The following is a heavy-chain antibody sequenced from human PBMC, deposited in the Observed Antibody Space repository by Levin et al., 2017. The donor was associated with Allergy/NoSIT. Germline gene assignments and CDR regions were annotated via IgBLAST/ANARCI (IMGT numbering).Heavy chain of an antibody. D-gene: IGHD2-2*01. CDR2: IYNSGSI. Sequence: SQTLSLTCTVSGDSIRSGGSYWSWIRQHPGKGLEWIGYIYNSGSIYYNPSLKSRVTISGDTSKNQFSLKVNSVIAADTAVYFCARDYRLCNGTSCSRYFDLWGRGTLITVSS. CDR1: GDSIRSGGSY. J-gene: IGHJ2*01. CDR3: ARDYRLCNGTSCSRYFDL. V-gene: IGHV4-31*03.